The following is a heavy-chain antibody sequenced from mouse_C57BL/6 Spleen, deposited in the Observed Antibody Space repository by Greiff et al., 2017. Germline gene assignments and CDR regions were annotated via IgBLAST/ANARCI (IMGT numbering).Heavy chain of an antibody. D-gene: IGHD2-4*01. J-gene: IGHJ2*01. Sequence: QVQLKESGAELVKPGASVKLSCKASGYTFTSYWMQWVKQRPGQGLEWIGEIDPSDSYTNYNQKFKGKATLTVDTSSSTAYMQLSSLTSEDSAVYYCARRGYDYQQPVGVDYWGQGTTLTVSS. CDR1: GYTFTSYW. V-gene: IGHV1-50*01. CDR2: IDPSDSYT. CDR3: ARRGYDYQQPVGVDY.